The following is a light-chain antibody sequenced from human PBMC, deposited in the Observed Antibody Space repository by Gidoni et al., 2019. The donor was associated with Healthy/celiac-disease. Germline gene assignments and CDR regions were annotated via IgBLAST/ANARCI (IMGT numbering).Light chain of an antibody. J-gene: IGKJ2*01. CDR2: DAS. V-gene: IGKV3-11*01. CDR1: QSVSSY. CDR3: QQRSNWPLYT. Sequence: EIVLTQSPATLSLSPGERAPLSCRASQSVSSYLAWYHQKPGQAPRLLIYDASNRATGIPARFSGSGSGTDFTLTISSLEPEDFAVYYCQQRSNWPLYTFGQGTKLEFK.